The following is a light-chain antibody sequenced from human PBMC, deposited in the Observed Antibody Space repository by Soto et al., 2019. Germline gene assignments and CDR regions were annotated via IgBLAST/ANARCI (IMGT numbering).Light chain of an antibody. CDR3: CSYTTDLAPYV. Sequence: QSVLTQPASVSGSPGQSITISCTGTSSDVGGYNYVSWYQQHPGKAPKLIIYEVTNRPSGVSNRFSGSKSGNTASLTISGLLPEDEADYYCCSYTTDLAPYVFGTGTKVTVL. CDR1: SSDVGGYNY. CDR2: EVT. V-gene: IGLV2-14*01. J-gene: IGLJ1*01.